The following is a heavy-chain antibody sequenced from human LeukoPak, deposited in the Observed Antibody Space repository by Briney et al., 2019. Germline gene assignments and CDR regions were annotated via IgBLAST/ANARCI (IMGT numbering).Heavy chain of an antibody. V-gene: IGHV3-53*01. CDR1: GFSVSSYY. CDR3: ARAALYALGI. D-gene: IGHD3-16*01. Sequence: GGSLRLSCAASGFSVSSYYMSWVRQAPGKGLEWVSVNNGGGTTYYADSVKGRFTISRDNSKNTLYFQMNSLRAEDTAVYYCARAALYALGIWGQGTMVTVSS. J-gene: IGHJ3*02. CDR2: NNGGGTT.